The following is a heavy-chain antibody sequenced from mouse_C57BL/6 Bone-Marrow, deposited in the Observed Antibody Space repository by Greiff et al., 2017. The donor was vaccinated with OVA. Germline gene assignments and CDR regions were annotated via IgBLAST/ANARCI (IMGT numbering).Heavy chain of an antibody. CDR2: SRNKANDYTT. D-gene: IGHD4-1*01. Sequence: EVKLVESGGGLVQSGRSLRLSCATSGFTFSDFYMEWVRQAPGKGLEWIAASRNKANDYTTEYSASVKGRFIVSRDTSQSILYLQMNALRAEDTAIYYCARGPGTSYAMDYWGQGTSVTVSS. CDR1: GFTFSDFY. J-gene: IGHJ4*01. V-gene: IGHV7-1*01. CDR3: ARGPGTSYAMDY.